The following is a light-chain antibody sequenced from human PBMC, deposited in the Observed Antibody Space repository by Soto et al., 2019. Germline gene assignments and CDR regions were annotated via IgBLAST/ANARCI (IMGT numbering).Light chain of an antibody. CDR1: QSVSSN. CDR2: GAS. Sequence: IRLTQSAATLSVYPGERATLSCRASQSVSSNLAWYQQKPGQAPRLLIYGASTRATGIPARFSGSGSGTEFTLTISSLQSEDFAVYYCQHYNYWLWTFAQGTKVDIK. CDR3: QHYNYWLWT. V-gene: IGKV3-15*01. J-gene: IGKJ1*01.